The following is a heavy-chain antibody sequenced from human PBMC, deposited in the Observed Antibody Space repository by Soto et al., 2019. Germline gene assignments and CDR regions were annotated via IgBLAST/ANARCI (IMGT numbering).Heavy chain of an antibody. D-gene: IGHD4-17*01. CDR1: GGSISSSSYY. CDR2: IYYSGST. V-gene: IGHV4-39*01. J-gene: IGHJ6*02. Sequence: SETLSLTCTVSGGSISSSSYYWGWIRQPPGKGLEWIGSIYYSGSTYYNPSLKSRVTISVDTSKNQFSLKLSSVTAADTAVYYCVGGTVYCYSGMDVWGQGTTVTVSS. CDR3: VGGTVYCYSGMDV.